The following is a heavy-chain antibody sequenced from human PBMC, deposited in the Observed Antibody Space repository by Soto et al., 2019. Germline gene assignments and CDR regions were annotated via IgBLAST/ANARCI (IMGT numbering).Heavy chain of an antibody. CDR1: GAASSNYT. J-gene: IGHJ6*03. D-gene: IGHD1-1*01. CDR3: ASGKSQMSQDRMGFYYYMDV. Sequence: QVQLVQSGADVKKPGSSVKISCTASGAASSNYTFTWVRRAPGQGLEWVGRVIPLLDASNYAEKFQDRVTISADRSTSTVYMELSGLRSEDSAIYYCASGKSQMSQDRMGFYYYMDVWGKGTTVTVSS. V-gene: IGHV1-69*08. CDR2: VIPLLDAS.